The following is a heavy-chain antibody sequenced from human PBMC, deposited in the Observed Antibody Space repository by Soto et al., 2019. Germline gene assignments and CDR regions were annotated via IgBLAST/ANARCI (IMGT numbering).Heavy chain of an antibody. J-gene: IGHJ6*02. Sequence: QVQLVQSGAEVKKPGSSVKVSCKASGGTFSSYAISWVRQAPGQGLEWMGGIIPIFGTANYAQKFQGRVTITADESTSTAYMELSSLRSDDTAVYYCARCSIAAVLLNYYYYGMDVWGQGTTVTVSS. CDR1: GGTFSSYA. D-gene: IGHD6-13*01. V-gene: IGHV1-69*01. CDR3: ARCSIAAVLLNYYYYGMDV. CDR2: IIPIFGTA.